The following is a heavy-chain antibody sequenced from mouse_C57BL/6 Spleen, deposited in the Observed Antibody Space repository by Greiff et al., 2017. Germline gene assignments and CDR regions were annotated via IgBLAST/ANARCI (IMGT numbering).Heavy chain of an antibody. CDR2: ISSGSSTI. D-gene: IGHD1-1*01. CDR3: ARIYYYGSSPMDY. Sequence: EVKLMESGGGLVKPGGSLKLSCAASGFTFSGYGMHWVRQAPEKGLEWVAYISSGSSTIYYADTVKGRFTISRDNAKNTLFLQMTSLRSEDTAMYYCARIYYYGSSPMDYWGQGTSVTVSS. CDR1: GFTFSGYG. J-gene: IGHJ4*01. V-gene: IGHV5-17*01.